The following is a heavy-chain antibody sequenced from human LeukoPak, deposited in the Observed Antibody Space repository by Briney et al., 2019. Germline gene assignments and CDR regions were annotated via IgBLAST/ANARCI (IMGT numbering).Heavy chain of an antibody. V-gene: IGHV4-39*01. CDR3: ARRQYYGSGTYWFDP. CDR2: ASYSGST. Sequence: PSETPSLTCTVSGGAISNTSYYWGWIRQPPGNGLEWIGSASYSGSTYYNPSLESRVIISVDTSKNQFSLKLSSVTAADTAVYYCARRQYYGSGTYWFDPWGQGTLVTVSS. J-gene: IGHJ5*02. CDR1: GGAISNTSYY. D-gene: IGHD3-10*01.